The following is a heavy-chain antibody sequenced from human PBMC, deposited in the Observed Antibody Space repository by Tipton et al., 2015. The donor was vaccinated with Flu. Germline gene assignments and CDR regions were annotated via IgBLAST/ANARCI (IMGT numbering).Heavy chain of an antibody. D-gene: IGHD3-10*01. Sequence: TPSLTCAVSGYSINSGYFWGWIRQPPGKGLEWIGSMSHSGRTYYNPSLKSRVTISADTWKTQFSLKRGSVTAADTAVYYCGRLTYYYGSGTSDCWGQGTLLTVSS. CDR1: GYSINSGYF. V-gene: IGHV4-38-2*01. J-gene: IGHJ4*02. CDR2: MSHSGRT. CDR3: GRLTYYYGSGTSDC.